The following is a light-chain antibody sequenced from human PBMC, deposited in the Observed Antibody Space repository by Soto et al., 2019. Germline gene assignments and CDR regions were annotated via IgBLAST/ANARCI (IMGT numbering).Light chain of an antibody. CDR1: TGAVTSGHH. CDR2: DTS. V-gene: IGLV7-46*01. CDR3: LLSYSGAYV. Sequence: QAVVTQEPSLTVSPGGTVTLTCDSSTGAVTSGHHTYWIQQKPGQAPKTLIFDTSNKRSWTPARFSGSLLGDKAALTLSGAQPEDEAEYYCLLSYSGAYVFGTGTKVTVL. J-gene: IGLJ1*01.